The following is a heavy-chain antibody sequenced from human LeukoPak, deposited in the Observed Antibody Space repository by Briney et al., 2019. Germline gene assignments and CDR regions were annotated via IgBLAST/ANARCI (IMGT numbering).Heavy chain of an antibody. V-gene: IGHV4-59*08. D-gene: IGHD6-19*01. J-gene: IGHJ4*02. CDR1: GGSISSYY. Sequence: SETLSLTCTVSGGSISSYYWSWIRQPPGKGLEWIGYIYYSGSTNYNPSLKSRVTISVDTSKNQFSLKLSSVTAADTAVYYCAGLEYSSGWYGRGYYFDYWGQGTLVTVSS. CDR2: IYYSGST. CDR3: AGLEYSSGWYGRGYYFDY.